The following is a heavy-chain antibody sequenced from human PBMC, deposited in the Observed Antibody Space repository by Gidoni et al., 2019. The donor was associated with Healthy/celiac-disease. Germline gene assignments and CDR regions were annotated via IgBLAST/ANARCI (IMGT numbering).Heavy chain of an antibody. CDR1: GFPVSSNY. CDR3: AVLSRYYYYGMDV. V-gene: IGHV3-53*02. Sequence: EVQLVETGGGLIQPGGSLRLSCAASGFPVSSNYMSWVRQAPGKGLEWVSVIYSGGSTYYADSVKGRFTISRDNSKNTLYLQMNSLRAEDTAVYYCAVLSRYYYYGMDVWGQGTTVTVSS. J-gene: IGHJ6*02. CDR2: IYSGGST. D-gene: IGHD3-16*01.